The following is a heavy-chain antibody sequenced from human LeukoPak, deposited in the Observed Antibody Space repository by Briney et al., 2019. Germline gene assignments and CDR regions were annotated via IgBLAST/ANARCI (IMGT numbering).Heavy chain of an antibody. D-gene: IGHD2-15*01. J-gene: IGHJ5*02. CDR1: GGSFSYH. CDR2: INLSGRT. Sequence: SETLSLTCTVYGGSFSYHWNWIRQPPGKGLEWIGEINLSGRTNYNPSLKSRVTISVDTSKNQISLKLTSGTAADTAVYYCARGGGDCSGGSCYIDAWGQGTLVT. V-gene: IGHV4-34*01. CDR3: ARGGGDCSGGSCYIDA.